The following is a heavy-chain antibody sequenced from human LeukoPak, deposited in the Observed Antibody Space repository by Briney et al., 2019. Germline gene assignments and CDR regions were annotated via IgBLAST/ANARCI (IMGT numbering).Heavy chain of an antibody. Sequence: GSLRLSCAASGFTFDDYAMHWVCQAPGKGLEWVSLISGDGGSTYYADSVKGRFTISRDNSKNSLYLQMNSLRTEDTALYYCASSPCGGDCYYFDYWGPGSLVSVSS. CDR1: GFTFDDYA. J-gene: IGHJ4*02. D-gene: IGHD2-21*02. CDR2: ISGDGGST. CDR3: ASSPCGGDCYYFDY. V-gene: IGHV3-43*02.